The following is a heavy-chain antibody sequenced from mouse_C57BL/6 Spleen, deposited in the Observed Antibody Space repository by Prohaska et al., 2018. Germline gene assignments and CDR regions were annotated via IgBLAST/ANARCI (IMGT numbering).Heavy chain of an antibody. J-gene: IGHJ4*01. D-gene: IGHD1-1*01. CDR2: INPNNGGT. Sequence: HGKSLEWIGDINPNNGGTSYNQKFKGKATLTVDKSSSTAYMELRSLTSEDSAVYYCASPYYYGSSYDYYAMDYWGQGTSVTVSS. CDR3: ASPYYYGSSYDYYAMDY. V-gene: IGHV1-26*01.